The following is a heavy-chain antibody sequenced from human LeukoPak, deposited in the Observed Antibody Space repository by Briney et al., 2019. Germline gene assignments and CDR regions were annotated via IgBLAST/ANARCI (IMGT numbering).Heavy chain of an antibody. J-gene: IGHJ4*02. Sequence: GGSLRLSCAASGFTFSSYAMHWVRQAPGKGLEWVAVISYDGSTKYYADSVKGRFTISRDNSKNMLYLQMNSLRAEDTAVYYCGREWELVYWGQGTLVTVSS. CDR3: GREWELVY. D-gene: IGHD1-26*01. CDR2: ISYDGSTK. CDR1: GFTFSSYA. V-gene: IGHV3-30-3*01.